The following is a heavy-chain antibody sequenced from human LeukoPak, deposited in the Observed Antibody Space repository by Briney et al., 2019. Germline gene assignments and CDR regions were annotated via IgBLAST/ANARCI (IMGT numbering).Heavy chain of an antibody. CDR3: ARDLLKDYYYYYMDV. CDR2: INPNSGGT. J-gene: IGHJ6*03. Sequence: ASVKVSCKASGYTFTGYYMHWVQQAPGQGLEWMGWINPNSGGTNYAQKFQGRVTMTRDTSISTAYMELSRLRSDDTAVYYCARDLLKDYYYYYMDVWGKGTTVTVSS. CDR1: GYTFTGYY. V-gene: IGHV1-2*02.